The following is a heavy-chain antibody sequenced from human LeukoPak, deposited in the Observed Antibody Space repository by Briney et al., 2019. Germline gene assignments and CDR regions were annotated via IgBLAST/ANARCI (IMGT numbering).Heavy chain of an antibody. D-gene: IGHD3-10*01. J-gene: IGHJ4*02. Sequence: GGSLRLSCATSGFTFSSHWMSWVRQAPGKGLEWVAHIKQDGTEKNSVDSVKGRFTISRDNAKNSLYLQMNSLRAEDTAVYYCARLFSGSYYDGYHFDYWGQGTLVTVSS. CDR3: ARLFSGSYYDGYHFDY. CDR1: GFTFSSHW. V-gene: IGHV3-7*01. CDR2: IKQDGTEK.